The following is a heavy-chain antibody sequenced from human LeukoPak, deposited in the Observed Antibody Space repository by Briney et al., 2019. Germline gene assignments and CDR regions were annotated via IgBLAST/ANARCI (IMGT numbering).Heavy chain of an antibody. J-gene: IGHJ4*02. CDR1: GYTFTGYY. Sequence: ASVKVSCKISGYTFTGYYIQWVRQAPGQGLEWMGWITPNSGGTNYAQKFQGRVTMTSDTSIRTVYMELSRLTSDDTAVYYCARRAIQSGAYYFDYWGQGTLVTVSS. CDR2: ITPNSGGT. V-gene: IGHV1-2*02. D-gene: IGHD3-10*01. CDR3: ARRAIQSGAYYFDY.